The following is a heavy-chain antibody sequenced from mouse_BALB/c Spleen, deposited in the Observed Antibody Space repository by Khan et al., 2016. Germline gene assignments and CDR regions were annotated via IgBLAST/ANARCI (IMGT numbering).Heavy chain of an antibody. CDR3: ARDPSYYYGSSYWYFDV. D-gene: IGHD1-1*01. CDR1: GYSITSGYY. CDR2: ISYDGSN. J-gene: IGHJ1*01. Sequence: EVQLVESGPGLVKPSQSLSLTCSVTGYSITSGYYWNWIRQFPGNKLEWMGYISYDGSNNYNPSLKNRISITRDTAKNQFFLKLNSVTTEDTATXYCARDPSYYYGSSYWYFDVWGAGTTVTVSS. V-gene: IGHV3-6*02.